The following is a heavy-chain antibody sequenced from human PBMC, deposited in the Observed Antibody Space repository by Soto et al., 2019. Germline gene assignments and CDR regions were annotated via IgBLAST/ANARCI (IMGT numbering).Heavy chain of an antibody. CDR1: GGSISSGGYY. V-gene: IGHV4-31*03. D-gene: IGHD6-13*01. CDR3: ARVSAAAAGRGAPYFDP. Sequence: SETLSLTCTVSGGSISSGGYYWSWIRQHPGKGLEWIGYIYYSGSTYYNPSLKSRVTISVDTSKNQFSLKLSSVTAADTAVYYCARVSAAAAGRGAPYFDPWGQGTLVPVSS. CDR2: IYYSGST. J-gene: IGHJ5*02.